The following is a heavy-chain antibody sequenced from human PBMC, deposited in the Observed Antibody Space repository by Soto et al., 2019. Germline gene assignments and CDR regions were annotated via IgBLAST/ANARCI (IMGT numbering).Heavy chain of an antibody. CDR3: ARVQRFCPAR. V-gene: IGHV4-31*03. Sequence: PSETLSLTCTVSGAYVSATGYYWSWIRQSPGKGLEWIGYIDSSGSTYYNPSLESRLSLSVDTSKNQFSLSLTSVTAADTAIYYCARVQRFCPARWGQGTLVTVSS. D-gene: IGHD3-3*01. CDR1: GAYVSATGYY. J-gene: IGHJ4*02. CDR2: IDSSGST.